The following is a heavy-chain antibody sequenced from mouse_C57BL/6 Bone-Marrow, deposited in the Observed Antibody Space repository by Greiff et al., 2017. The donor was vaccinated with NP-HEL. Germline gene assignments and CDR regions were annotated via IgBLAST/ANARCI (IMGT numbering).Heavy chain of an antibody. V-gene: IGHV5-15*01. CDR1: GFTFSDYG. CDR2: ISNLAYSI. J-gene: IGHJ4*01. CDR3: ARDGYPYAMDY. Sequence: DVMLVESGGGLVQPGGSLKLSCAASGFTFSDYGMAWVRQAPRKGPEWVAFISNLAYSIYYADTVTGRFTISRENAKNTLYLEMSSLRSEDTAMYYCARDGYPYAMDYWGQGTSVTVSS. D-gene: IGHD2-3*01.